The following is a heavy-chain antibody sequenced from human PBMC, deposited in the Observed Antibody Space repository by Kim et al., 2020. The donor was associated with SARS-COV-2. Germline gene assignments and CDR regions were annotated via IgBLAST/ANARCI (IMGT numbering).Heavy chain of an antibody. Sequence: SETLSLTCTVSGGSISSSSYYWGWIRQPPGKGLEWIGSIYYSGSTYYNPSLKSRVTISVDTSKNQFSLKLSSVTAADTAVYYCASRERWDYYGSGSYFWGQGTLVTVSS. V-gene: IGHV4-39*01. J-gene: IGHJ4*02. CDR1: GGSISSSSYY. CDR3: ASRERWDYYGSGSYF. CDR2: IYYSGST. D-gene: IGHD3-10*01.